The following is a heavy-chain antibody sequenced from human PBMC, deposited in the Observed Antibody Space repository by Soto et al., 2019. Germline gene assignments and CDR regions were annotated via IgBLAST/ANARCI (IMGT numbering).Heavy chain of an antibody. D-gene: IGHD3-3*01. CDR1: GCSLTAYC. CDR3: ARDAPPPELRFLEWHNYDYNGMDV. V-gene: IGHV1-18*01. Sequence: ASVKVSCKTSGCSLTAYCISWVRQAPVQGLEWMGWISCYNGKTKYAQKVQGRVTMTTDTSTSTAYMEVRSLRSDDTAIYYCARDAPPPELRFLEWHNYDYNGMDVWGQGTTVTVSS. CDR2: ISCYNGKT. J-gene: IGHJ6*02.